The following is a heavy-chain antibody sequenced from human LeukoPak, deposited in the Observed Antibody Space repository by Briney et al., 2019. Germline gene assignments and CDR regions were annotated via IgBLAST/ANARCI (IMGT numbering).Heavy chain of an antibody. CDR2: IYPGDSDT. Sequence: GESLKISCKGSGYSFTSYWIGWVRQMPGKGLEWMGIIYPGDSDTRYSPSFQGQVTISADKSISTAYLQWSSLKASDTAVYFCARLLGQYCSGGSCYPNWFDSWGQGTLVTVSS. CDR3: ARLLGQYCSGGSCYPNWFDS. J-gene: IGHJ5*01. CDR1: GYSFTSYW. V-gene: IGHV5-51*01. D-gene: IGHD2-15*01.